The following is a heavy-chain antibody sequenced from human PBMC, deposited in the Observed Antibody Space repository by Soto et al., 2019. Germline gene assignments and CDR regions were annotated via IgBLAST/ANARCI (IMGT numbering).Heavy chain of an antibody. CDR1: GGSISSSRYY. CDR3: AIHSDYSSDWGFDY. CDR2: IYYSGST. Sequence: QLQLQESGPGLVKPSDTLSLTCIVSGGSISSSRYYWGWIRQPPGKGLEWIGSIYYSGSTYYHPSLKSRVTISVDTSKNQLALKLSSVTAADRGVYYCAIHSDYSSDWGFDYWGQGNLVTVSS. J-gene: IGHJ4*02. D-gene: IGHD6-19*01. V-gene: IGHV4-39*01.